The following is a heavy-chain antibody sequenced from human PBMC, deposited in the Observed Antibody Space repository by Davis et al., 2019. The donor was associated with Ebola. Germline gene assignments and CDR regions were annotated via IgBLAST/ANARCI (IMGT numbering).Heavy chain of an antibody. CDR2: VSGNNGKT. CDR1: GYSFSHYS. V-gene: IGHV1-18*01. J-gene: IGHJ4*02. CDR3: ARDDLSGLIDS. Sequence: ASVKVSCKASGYSFSHYSFSWVRQAPGQGLEWMGWVSGNNGKTDYAQKFQGRVTMTTDTSTSTAYMELRSLTSDDTAVYYCARDDLSGLIDSWGQGTLVTVSS. D-gene: IGHD1-26*01.